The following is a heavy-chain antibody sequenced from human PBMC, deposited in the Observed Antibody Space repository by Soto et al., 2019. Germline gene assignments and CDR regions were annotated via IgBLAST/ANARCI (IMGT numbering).Heavy chain of an antibody. CDR3: ARTSYDSSGTAADP. CDR2: VNYSGST. J-gene: IGHJ5*02. V-gene: IGHV4-34*01. CDR1: GGSFSGYY. Sequence: LSLTCAVYGGSFSGYYWSWIRQPPGKGLEWIGKVNYSGSTNYNPSLKSRVTMSVDTSKNQFSLKLTSVTAADTAVYYCARTSYDSSGTAADPWGQG. D-gene: IGHD3-22*01.